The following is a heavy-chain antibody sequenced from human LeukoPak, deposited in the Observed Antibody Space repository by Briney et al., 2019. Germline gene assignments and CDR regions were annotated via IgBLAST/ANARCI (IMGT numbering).Heavy chain of an antibody. CDR1: GFTSGDYA. J-gene: IGHJ4*02. D-gene: IGHD2-2*02. CDR3: TRVDCSSTSCYISHADY. V-gene: IGHV3-49*04. CDR2: IRSKVYGGTP. Sequence: GGSLRLSCTTSGFTSGDYAMSWVRQAPGKGLEWVGFIRSKVYGGTPEYAASVKGRFTISRDDSKSIAYLQMNSLKTEDTAVYYCTRVDCSSTSCYISHADYWGRGTLVTVSS.